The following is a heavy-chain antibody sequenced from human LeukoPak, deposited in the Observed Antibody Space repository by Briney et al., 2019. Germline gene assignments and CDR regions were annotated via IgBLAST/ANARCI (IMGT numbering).Heavy chain of an antibody. CDR3: ARAPSEIGGYYPEYFRH. D-gene: IGHD3-22*01. CDR2: IKSDGST. CDR1: GFTFSSYW. J-gene: IGHJ1*01. Sequence: GGSLRLSCAASGFTFSSYWMHWVRQAPGKGLVWVSRIKSDGSTRYADSVKGRFTVSRDNAKNTVSLQTNSLRAEDTGVYYCARAPSEIGGYYPEYFRHWGQGTLVIVSS. V-gene: IGHV3-74*01.